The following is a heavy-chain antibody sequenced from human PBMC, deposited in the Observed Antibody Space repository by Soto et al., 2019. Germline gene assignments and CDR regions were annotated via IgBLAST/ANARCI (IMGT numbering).Heavy chain of an antibody. Sequence: QVQVVQSGAEVKEPGASVKVSCKASGYSSSNYYTHWVRQAPGQGFEWMGIVNPNGESTNYAQRFQGRVALTRDTSTNTDYMELSRLTSDDTAIYFCASVTTIWSNWGQGTLVTVSS. CDR3: ASVTTIWSN. V-gene: IGHV1-46*01. CDR2: VNPNGEST. J-gene: IGHJ4*02. D-gene: IGHD2-21*02. CDR1: GYSSSNYY.